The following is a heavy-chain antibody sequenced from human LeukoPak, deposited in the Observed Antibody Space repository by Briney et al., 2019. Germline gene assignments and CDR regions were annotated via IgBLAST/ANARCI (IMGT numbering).Heavy chain of an antibody. CDR3: ARTVVPAAIRVSYYYYGMDV. CDR1: GGSISTYY. CDR2: IYYSGST. D-gene: IGHD2-2*02. J-gene: IGHJ6*02. V-gene: IGHV4-59*01. Sequence: TSETLSLTCIVSGGSISTYYWTWIRQPPGKGLEWIGYIYYSGSTNYNPSLKSRVTISVDTSKKQFSLKLSSVTAADTAVYYCARTVVPAAIRVSYYYYGMDVWGQGTTVTVSS.